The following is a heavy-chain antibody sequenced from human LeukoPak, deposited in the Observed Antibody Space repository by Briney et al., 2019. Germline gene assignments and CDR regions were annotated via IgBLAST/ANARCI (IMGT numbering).Heavy chain of an antibody. V-gene: IGHV1-58*01. CDR2: IVVGSGNT. CDR1: GFTFTSSA. D-gene: IGHD3-10*01. J-gene: IGHJ6*02. Sequence: GASVKVSCKASGFTFTSSAVQWVRQARGQRLEWIGWIVVGSGNTNYAQKFQERVTITRDMSTSTAYMELSSLRSEDTAVYYRAADPRASSGSYYNVYYGMDVWGQGTTVTVSS. CDR3: AADPRASSGSYYNVYYGMDV.